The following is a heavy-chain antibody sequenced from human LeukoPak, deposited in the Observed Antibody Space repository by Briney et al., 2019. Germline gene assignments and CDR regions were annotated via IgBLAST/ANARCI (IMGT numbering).Heavy chain of an antibody. V-gene: IGHV3-74*01. Sequence: GGSLRLSCAASGFTLKNHWMHWVRQAPGKGLVWVSRIKGDGSETSDADSVKGRFIISRDNAKNTLYLQMNSLRAEDTAVYYCARPLSGYSSSLGYWGQGTLVTVSS. D-gene: IGHD6-6*01. J-gene: IGHJ4*02. CDR3: ARPLSGYSSSLGY. CDR2: IKGDGSET. CDR1: GFTLKNHW.